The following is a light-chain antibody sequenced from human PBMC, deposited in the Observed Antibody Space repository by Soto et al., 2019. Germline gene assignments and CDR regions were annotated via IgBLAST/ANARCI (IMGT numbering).Light chain of an antibody. Sequence: QSALTQPRSVSASPGQTVTISCTGTRMDVGGYDYVSWYQQHPGKAPKIMIYDVTKRPSGVPDRFSGSKSGYTASLTISGLQADDEADYYCFSYAGREKLVVVGGGTKLTVL. V-gene: IGLV2-11*01. CDR3: FSYAGREKLVV. J-gene: IGLJ2*01. CDR1: RMDVGGYDY. CDR2: DVT.